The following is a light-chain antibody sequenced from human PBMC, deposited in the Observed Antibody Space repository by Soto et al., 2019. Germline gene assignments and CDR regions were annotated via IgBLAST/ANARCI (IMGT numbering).Light chain of an antibody. CDR3: CSYAGTYTPVV. Sequence: QSALTQPRSVSGSPGQSVAISCTGTSSAVGTYKYVSWYQQHPGKAPKLIIYDVTERPSGVPDRFSASKSGNTASLTISGLQTEDEADYYCCSYAGTYTPVVFGGGTKLTVL. V-gene: IGLV2-11*01. CDR2: DVT. J-gene: IGLJ2*01. CDR1: SSAVGTYKY.